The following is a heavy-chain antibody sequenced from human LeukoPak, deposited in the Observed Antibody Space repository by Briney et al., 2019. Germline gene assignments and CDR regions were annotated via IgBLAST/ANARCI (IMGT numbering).Heavy chain of an antibody. D-gene: IGHD3-3*01. V-gene: IGHV3-33*01. Sequence: PGRSLRLSCAASGFTFSSYGMHWVRQAPGTGLEWVAVIWYDGSNKYYADSVKGRFTISRDNSKNTLYLQMNSLRAEDAAVYYCAREGDFWSYYYYMDVWGKGTTVTVSS. CDR1: GFTFSSYG. CDR3: AREGDFWSYYYYMDV. CDR2: IWYDGSNK. J-gene: IGHJ6*03.